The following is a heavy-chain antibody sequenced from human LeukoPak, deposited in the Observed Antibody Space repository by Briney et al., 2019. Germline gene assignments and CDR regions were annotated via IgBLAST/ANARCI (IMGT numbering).Heavy chain of an antibody. CDR3: TRPDSSGYYYVS. J-gene: IGHJ5*02. CDR1: GFTFSGSA. D-gene: IGHD3-22*01. V-gene: IGHV3-73*01. Sequence: GGSLRLSCADAGFTFSGSAMHWVRQASGEGLEWVGRIRSEANSYATAYAASVKGRFTISRDDSTNTAYLQMNSLKTEDTAVYYCTRPDSSGYYYVSWGQGTLVTVSS. CDR2: IRSEANSYAT.